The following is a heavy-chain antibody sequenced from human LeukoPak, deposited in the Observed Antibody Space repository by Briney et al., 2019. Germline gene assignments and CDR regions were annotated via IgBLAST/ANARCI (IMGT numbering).Heavy chain of an antibody. CDR2: IRYDGSNK. CDR1: GFTFSSYG. Sequence: GGPLRLSCAASGFTFSSYGMHWVRQAPGKGLEWVAFIRYDGSNKYYADSVKGRFTISRDNSKNTLYLQMNSLRAEDTAVYYCAKDLTVTTGYWGQGTLVTVSS. CDR3: AKDLTVTTGY. V-gene: IGHV3-30*02. D-gene: IGHD4-11*01. J-gene: IGHJ4*02.